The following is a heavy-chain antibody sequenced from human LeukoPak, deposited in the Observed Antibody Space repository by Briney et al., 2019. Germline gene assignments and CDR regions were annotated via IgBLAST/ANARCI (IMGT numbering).Heavy chain of an antibody. D-gene: IGHD5-12*01. V-gene: IGHV3-23*01. CDR1: GFTFSTYA. CDR3: AKGKSGYSGHTIFSY. CDR2: ISASGGTT. Sequence: PGGSLRLSCAASGFTFSTYAMSWVRQAPGKGLEWVSGISASGGTTYYADSVKGRFTISRDNSKNTLYLQMNSLRGEETAVYYCAKGKSGYSGHTIFSYWGQGTLVTVSS. J-gene: IGHJ4*02.